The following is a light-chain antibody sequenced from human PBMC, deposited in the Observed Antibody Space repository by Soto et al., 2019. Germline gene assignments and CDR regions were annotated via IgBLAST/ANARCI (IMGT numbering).Light chain of an antibody. V-gene: IGKV3-11*01. CDR1: QSVSSY. CDR3: QQSSDWPIT. CDR2: AAS. Sequence: DIVMTQSPATLSLSPGDTATLSCRASQSVSSYLVWYQQKPGQAPSLLIYAASNRAAGVPARFSGSGSGTDFTLTINSLEPEDFAVYYCQQSSDWPITFGQGTRLEIK. J-gene: IGKJ5*01.